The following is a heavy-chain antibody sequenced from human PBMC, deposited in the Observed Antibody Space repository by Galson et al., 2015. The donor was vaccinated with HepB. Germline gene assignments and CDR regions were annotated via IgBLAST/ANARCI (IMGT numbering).Heavy chain of an antibody. D-gene: IGHD6-19*01. Sequence: LRLSCAASGFTVSSNYMTWVRQAPGKGLEWVSSIYSGGSTYYADPVKGRFATSRDNSKNTLYLQMNSLRAEDTAVYYCASDGPNSGGWYVYWGQGTLVTVSS. CDR2: IYSGGST. CDR3: ASDGPNSGGWYVY. CDR1: GFTVSSNY. V-gene: IGHV3-53*01. J-gene: IGHJ4*02.